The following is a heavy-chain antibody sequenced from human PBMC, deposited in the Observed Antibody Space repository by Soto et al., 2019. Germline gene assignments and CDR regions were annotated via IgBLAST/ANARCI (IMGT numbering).Heavy chain of an antibody. CDR1: GYTFTGYY. V-gene: IGHV1-2*04. CDR2: INPNSGGT. J-gene: IGHJ5*02. CDR3: ARAAYYDFWSGNWFDP. Sequence: ASVKVSCKASGYTFTGYYMHWVRQAPGQGLEWMGWINPNSGGTNYAQKFQGWVTMTRDTSISTAYMELSRLRSDDTAVYYCARAAYYDFWSGNWFDPWGQGTQVTVSS. D-gene: IGHD3-3*01.